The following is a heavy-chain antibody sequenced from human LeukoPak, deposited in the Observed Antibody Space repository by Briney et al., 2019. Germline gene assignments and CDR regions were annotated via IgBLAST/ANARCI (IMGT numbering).Heavy chain of an antibody. D-gene: IGHD6-19*01. Sequence: GGSLRLSCAASGLTFTSSWMHWVRQAPGKGLVWVSCINSDGSSPSYADSVKGRFTISRDNAKNTVYLQMNSLRAEDTAVYYCARWGSSGWYPMDVWGQGTTVTVSS. CDR2: INSDGSSP. CDR3: ARWGSSGWYPMDV. CDR1: GLTFTSSW. J-gene: IGHJ6*02. V-gene: IGHV3-74*01.